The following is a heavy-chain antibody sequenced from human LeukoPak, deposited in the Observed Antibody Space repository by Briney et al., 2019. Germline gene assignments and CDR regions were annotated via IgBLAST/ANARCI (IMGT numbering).Heavy chain of an antibody. V-gene: IGHV1-18*01. Sequence: ASVKVSCKASGYTFTSYGISWVRQAPGQGLEWMGWISGYNGNTHSAQKLQGRVTMTTDTSTSTAYMELRSLRSDDTAVYYCAREHYYGSGSYYEPGFYYYYYMDVWGKGTTVTVSS. J-gene: IGHJ6*03. CDR2: ISGYNGNT. CDR3: AREHYYGSGSYYEPGFYYYYYMDV. CDR1: GYTFTSYG. D-gene: IGHD3-10*01.